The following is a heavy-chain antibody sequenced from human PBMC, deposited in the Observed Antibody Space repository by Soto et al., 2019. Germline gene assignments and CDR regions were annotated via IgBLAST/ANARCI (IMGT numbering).Heavy chain of an antibody. CDR1: GFTVSDDH. CDR2: IYYGGTT. Sequence: TGGSLRLSCAASGFTVSDDHMSWVRQAPGKGPEWVSVIYYGGTTYYADSVQGRFTISRDKSKNTLYLQMNDLRADDTAVYYCEREAAGFDMWGQGTMVTVSS. V-gene: IGHV3-53*01. J-gene: IGHJ3*02. CDR3: EREAAGFDM.